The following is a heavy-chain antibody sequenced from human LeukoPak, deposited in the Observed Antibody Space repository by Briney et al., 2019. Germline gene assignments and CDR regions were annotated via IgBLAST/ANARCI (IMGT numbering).Heavy chain of an antibody. CDR1: GFTFSSYS. V-gene: IGHV3-21*03. J-gene: IGHJ4*02. Sequence: GGSLRLSCAASGFTFSSYSMNWVRQAPGKGLEWVSSISSSSSYIYYADSVKGRFTISRDIAKNSLYLQMNSLKTEDTAVYYCTTESGYKTLRQRGFDSWGQGTLVTVSS. CDR3: TTESGYKTLRQRGFDS. CDR2: ISSSSSYI. D-gene: IGHD1-14*01.